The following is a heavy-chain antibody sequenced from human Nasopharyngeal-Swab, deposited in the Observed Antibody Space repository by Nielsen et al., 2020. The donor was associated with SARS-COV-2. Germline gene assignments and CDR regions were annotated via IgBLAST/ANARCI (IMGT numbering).Heavy chain of an antibody. CDR3: ARGDILTPYYYMDV. D-gene: IGHD3-9*01. CDR1: GDSISSSGYY. CDR2: LYYTGDT. Sequence: SETLSLTCSVSGDSISSSGYYWGWVRQPPGKGLEWIGRLYYTGDTYYNPSLRGRVTLSVDTSKNQVSLKLSSVTAADTAIYYCARGDILTPYYYMDVWGRGTTVAVSS. V-gene: IGHV4-39*07. J-gene: IGHJ6*03.